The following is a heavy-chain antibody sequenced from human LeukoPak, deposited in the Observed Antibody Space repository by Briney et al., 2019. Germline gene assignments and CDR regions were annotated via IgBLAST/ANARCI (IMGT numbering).Heavy chain of an antibody. D-gene: IGHD4-17*01. V-gene: IGHV4-34*01. Sequence: SETLSLTCAVYGGSFSGYYWSWIRQPPGKGLEWIGEINHSGSTNYNPSLKSRVTISVDTSKNQFSLKLSSVTAADTAVYYCAGSSFGYGDYSAFDYWGQGTLVTVSS. CDR3: AGSSFGYGDYSAFDY. J-gene: IGHJ4*02. CDR2: INHSGST. CDR1: GGSFSGYY.